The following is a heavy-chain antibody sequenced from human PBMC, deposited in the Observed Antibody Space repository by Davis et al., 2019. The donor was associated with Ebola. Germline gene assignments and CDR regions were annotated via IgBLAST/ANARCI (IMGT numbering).Heavy chain of an antibody. CDR1: GYTFTSYG. V-gene: IGHV1-18*01. CDR2: ISAYNGNT. CDR3: ARSPASWVATTRYYYYYGMDV. Sequence: AASVKVSCKASGYTFTSYGISWVRQATGQGLEWMGWISAYNGNTNYAQKLQGRVTMTTDTSTSTAYMELRSLRSDDTAVYYCARSPASWVATTRYYYYYGMDVWGQGTTVTVSS. J-gene: IGHJ6*02. D-gene: IGHD5-12*01.